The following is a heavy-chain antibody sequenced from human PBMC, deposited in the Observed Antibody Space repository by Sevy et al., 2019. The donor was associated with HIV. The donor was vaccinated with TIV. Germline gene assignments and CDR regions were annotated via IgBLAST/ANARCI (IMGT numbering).Heavy chain of an antibody. J-gene: IGHJ4*02. Sequence: GGSLRLSCAASGFTFSSYGMSWVRQAPGKGLEWVSAISGSGGSTYYADSVKGRFTISRDRAKNTLYLQMNSLRAEDTAVYYCARLITMVRGVTAKQLDYWGQGTLVTVSS. CDR3: ARLITMVRGVTAKQLDY. D-gene: IGHD3-10*01. CDR2: ISGSGGST. V-gene: IGHV3-23*01. CDR1: GFTFSSYG.